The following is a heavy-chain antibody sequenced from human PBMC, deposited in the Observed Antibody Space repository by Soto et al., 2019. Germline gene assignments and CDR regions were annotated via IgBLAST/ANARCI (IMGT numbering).Heavy chain of an antibody. CDR2: ISGSGGST. CDR3: ATDGVSDY. Sequence: FLRLSCAASGFTFSSYAMSWVRQAPGKGLEWVSAISGSGGSTYYADSLKGRFTISRDNSKNTLYLQMNSLRAEDTAVYCCATDGVSDYWGQGTLVTVSS. D-gene: IGHD3-16*01. J-gene: IGHJ4*02. CDR1: GFTFSSYA. V-gene: IGHV3-23*01.